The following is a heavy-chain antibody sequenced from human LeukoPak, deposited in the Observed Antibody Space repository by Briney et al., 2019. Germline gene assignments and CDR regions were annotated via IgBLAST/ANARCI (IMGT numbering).Heavy chain of an antibody. CDR3: ARVLAVAGTRPFYYYGMDV. CDR1: GGSISSSNW. J-gene: IGHJ6*04. CDR2: IYHSGST. Sequence: PSGTLSLTCAVSGGSISSSNWWSWVRQPPGKGLEWIGEIYHSGSTNYNPSLKSRVTISVDKSKNQFSLKLSSETAADTAVYYCARVLAVAGTRPFYYYGMDVWGKGTTVTVSS. D-gene: IGHD6-19*01. V-gene: IGHV4-4*02.